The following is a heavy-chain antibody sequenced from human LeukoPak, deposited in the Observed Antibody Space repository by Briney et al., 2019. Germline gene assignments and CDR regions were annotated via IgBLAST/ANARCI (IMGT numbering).Heavy chain of an antibody. D-gene: IGHD2-21*02. CDR1: GFTFRTYW. CDR3: SRGDDFAGDS. CDR2: IHPDGIEK. Sequence: AGGSLRLSCAASGFTFRTYWMSWVRQAPGKGLEWVANIHPDGIEKYHVDSVKGRFTIFRDNARNLLYLQMSSLRADDTAVYYCSRGDDFAGDSWCQGTLVTVSS. J-gene: IGHJ5*01. V-gene: IGHV3-7*04.